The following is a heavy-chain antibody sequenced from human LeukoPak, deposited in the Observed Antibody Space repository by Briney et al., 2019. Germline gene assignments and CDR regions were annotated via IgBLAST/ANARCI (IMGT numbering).Heavy chain of an antibody. CDR2: IYYSGST. CDR3: ARLTFGGVIVFDY. D-gene: IGHD3-16*02. CDR1: GGSISSYY. J-gene: IGHJ4*02. Sequence: SETLSLTCTVSGGSISSYYWSWIRQPPGKGLEWIGYIYYSGSTYYNPSLKSRVTISVDTSKNQFSLKLSSVTAADTAVYYCARLTFGGVIVFDYWGQGTLVTVSS. V-gene: IGHV4-59*06.